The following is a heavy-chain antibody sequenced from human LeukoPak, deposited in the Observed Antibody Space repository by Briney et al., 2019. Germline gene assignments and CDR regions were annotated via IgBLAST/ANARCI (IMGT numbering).Heavy chain of an antibody. Sequence: SETLSLTCTCSVCSIIIYHLNSLRQPAGKGLEWIGQIHTSGSTNYNAPLKNRIIMSIDTPDKHPSLTTKAVTAADARGYHYGRREISGGWSFAYWGQGTLVPVSS. J-gene: IGHJ4*02. D-gene: IGHD6-19*01. CDR3: GRREISGGWSFAY. V-gene: IGHV4-4*07. CDR2: IHTSGST. CDR1: VCSIIIYH.